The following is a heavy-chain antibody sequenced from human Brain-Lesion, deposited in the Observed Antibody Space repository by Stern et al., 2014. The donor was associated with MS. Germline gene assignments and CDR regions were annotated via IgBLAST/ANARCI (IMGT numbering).Heavy chain of an antibody. V-gene: IGHV3-74*01. J-gene: IGHJ5*01. CDR3: ARGERWFDS. CDR2: VNNDGRRT. Sequence: EVQLVESGGGLVQPGGSLRLSCAAYGFTFSNYWMHWVRQAPGKGLVCVSRVNNDGRRTSYADSVKGRFTMSRDNAKNTLYLQMNSLRVEDTAIYYCARGERWFDSWGQGTLVTVSS. CDR1: GFTFSNYW.